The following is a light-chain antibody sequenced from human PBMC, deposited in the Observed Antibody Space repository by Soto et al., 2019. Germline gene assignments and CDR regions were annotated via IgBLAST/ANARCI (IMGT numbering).Light chain of an antibody. V-gene: IGKV1-5*03. Sequence: DIQMTQSPSSLSASLGDRATLTCRASQSVSSNLDWYQQKPGKAPKLLIYEASTRESGVPSRFSGSGSGTEFTLTISSLQPDDFAAYYCQHYDSYSKAFGQGTKVDIK. J-gene: IGKJ1*01. CDR1: QSVSSN. CDR2: EAS. CDR3: QHYDSYSKA.